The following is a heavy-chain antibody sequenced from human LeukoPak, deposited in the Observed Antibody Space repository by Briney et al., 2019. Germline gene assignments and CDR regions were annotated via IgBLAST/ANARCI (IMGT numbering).Heavy chain of an antibody. V-gene: IGHV3-23*01. Sequence: GGPLRLSCAASGFTFSSYAMSWVRQAPGKGLEWVSSIGGSGGTTYYADSVKGRFTVSRDNSKNTLYLQMNSLRAEDTAVYYCTKDLVGATEDFDCWGQGTLVTVSS. J-gene: IGHJ4*02. CDR2: IGGSGGTT. CDR1: GFTFSSYA. D-gene: IGHD1-26*01. CDR3: TKDLVGATEDFDC.